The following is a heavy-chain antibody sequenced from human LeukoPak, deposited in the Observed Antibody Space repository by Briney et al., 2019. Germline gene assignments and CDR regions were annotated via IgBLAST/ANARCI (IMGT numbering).Heavy chain of an antibody. V-gene: IGHV1-2*06. Sequence: ASVKVTCQSSGCTFTGYYMHWVRQAPGQGLEWMGRINPNSGGTNYAQKFQGRVTMTRDTSISTAYMELSRLRSDDTAVYYCACLAAAGDFDYWGQGTLVTVSS. J-gene: IGHJ4*02. CDR3: ACLAAAGDFDY. D-gene: IGHD6-13*01. CDR1: GCTFTGYY. CDR2: INPNSGGT.